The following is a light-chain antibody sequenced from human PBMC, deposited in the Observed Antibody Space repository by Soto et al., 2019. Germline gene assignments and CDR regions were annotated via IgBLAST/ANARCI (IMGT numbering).Light chain of an antibody. Sequence: DIQLTQSPSTLSASVGHRVTITCRASQSFSTWLAWYQQKPGKAPKLLIYDASSLESGVPSRFSGSGSGTEFTLSLSSLQPDDFATYYCQQYNNFPWTFGQGTKVEIK. CDR1: QSFSTW. V-gene: IGKV1-5*01. J-gene: IGKJ1*01. CDR3: QQYNNFPWT. CDR2: DAS.